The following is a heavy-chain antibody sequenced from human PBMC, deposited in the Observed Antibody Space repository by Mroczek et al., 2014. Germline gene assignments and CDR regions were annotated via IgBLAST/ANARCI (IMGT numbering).Heavy chain of an antibody. D-gene: IGHD3-3*01. CDR3: ARGGMGFLESNDAFDI. V-gene: IGHV4-31*03. CDR1: GGSISSGGYY. J-gene: IGHJ3*02. Sequence: QVQLPGVGPGLVKPSQTLSLTCTVSGGSISSGGYYWSWIRQHPGKGLEWIGYIYYSGSTYYNPSLKSRVTISVDTSKNQFSLKLSSVTAADTAVYYCARGGMGFLESNDAFDIWGQGTMVTVSS. CDR2: IYYSGST.